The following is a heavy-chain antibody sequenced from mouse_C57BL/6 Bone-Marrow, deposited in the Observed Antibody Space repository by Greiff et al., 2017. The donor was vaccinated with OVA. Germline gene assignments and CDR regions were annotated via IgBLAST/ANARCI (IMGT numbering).Heavy chain of an antibody. D-gene: IGHD2-4*01. V-gene: IGHV1-81*01. J-gene: IGHJ4*01. CDR2: IYPRSGNT. Sequence: VQLQQSGAELARPGASVKLSCKASGYTFTSYGISWVKQRTGQGLEWIGEIYPRSGNTYYNEKFKGKATLTADKSSSTAYMQLSSLTSEDSAVYYCARAHYDPLYAMDYWGQGTSVTVSS. CDR1: GYTFTSYG. CDR3: ARAHYDPLYAMDY.